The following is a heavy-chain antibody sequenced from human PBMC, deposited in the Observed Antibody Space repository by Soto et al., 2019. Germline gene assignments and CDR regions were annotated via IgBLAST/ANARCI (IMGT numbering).Heavy chain of an antibody. V-gene: IGHV4-59*01. CDR3: ARQNWLDTTGYVVGHDYHGLDV. J-gene: IGHJ6*02. D-gene: IGHD1-1*01. Sequence: SETLSLTCTVSGGSISSYYWSWIRQPPSKGLEWIGNVYYSGNTNYNPSFQSRVTISVDTSNKWFALKLNSVTAADTAVYYCARQNWLDTTGYVVGHDYHGLDVWGQGTTVTVSS. CDR2: VYYSGNT. CDR1: GGSISSYY.